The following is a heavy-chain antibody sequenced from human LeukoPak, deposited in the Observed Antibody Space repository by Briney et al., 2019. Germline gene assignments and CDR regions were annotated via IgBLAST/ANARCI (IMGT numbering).Heavy chain of an antibody. J-gene: IGHJ4*02. Sequence: GGSLRLSCAASGFTFSSYGMLWVRQAPGKGLEWVAFIRYDGSNKYYADSVKGRFTISRDNSENTLYLQMNSLRAEDTAVYYCAKVMRYSSCGDYWGQGTLVTVSS. CDR2: IRYDGSNK. CDR1: GFTFSSYG. V-gene: IGHV3-30*02. CDR3: AKVMRYSSCGDY. D-gene: IGHD6-13*01.